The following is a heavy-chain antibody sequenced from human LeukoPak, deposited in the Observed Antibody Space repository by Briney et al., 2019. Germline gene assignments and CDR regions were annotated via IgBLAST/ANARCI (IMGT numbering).Heavy chain of an antibody. Sequence: GGSLRLSCAASGFTFSSYDMHWVHQATGKGLEWVSAIGTAGDTYYPGSVKGRFTISRENAKNSLYLQMNSLRAGDTAVYYCARDLGGGDSSGYRLDYWGQGTLVTVSS. CDR3: ARDLGGGDSSGYRLDY. D-gene: IGHD3-22*01. CDR1: GFTFSSYD. J-gene: IGHJ4*02. V-gene: IGHV3-13*01. CDR2: IGTAGDT.